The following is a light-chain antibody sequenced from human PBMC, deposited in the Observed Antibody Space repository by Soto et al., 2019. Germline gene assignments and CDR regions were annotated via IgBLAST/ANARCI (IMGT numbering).Light chain of an antibody. V-gene: IGKV1-27*01. J-gene: IGKJ3*01. CDR3: QKYNSAPFT. Sequence: DIQMTQSPSSLSASVGDTVTITCRTSQAINNHLAWCQQKPGKVPKVLIYATSSLQSGVPSRFSGSGSGTNFTLTISSLQPEDVATYYCQKYNSAPFTVGPGTKVDLQ. CDR2: ATS. CDR1: QAINNH.